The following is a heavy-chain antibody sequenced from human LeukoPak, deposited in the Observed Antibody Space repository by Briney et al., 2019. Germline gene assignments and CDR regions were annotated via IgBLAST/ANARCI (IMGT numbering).Heavy chain of an antibody. CDR1: GFTFSSYA. J-gene: IGHJ6*03. V-gene: IGHV3-23*01. CDR3: ARDGVSVELPACMGDFYYYIDV. Sequence: GGSLRLSCAASGFTFSSYAMSWVRQAPGKGLEWVSAFSGCGGSTYYADSVKGRFTISRDNSKNTVYLQMNSLRAEDTAVYYCARDGVSVELPACMGDFYYYIDVWGKGTTVTVSS. CDR2: FSGCGGST. D-gene: IGHD2-2*01.